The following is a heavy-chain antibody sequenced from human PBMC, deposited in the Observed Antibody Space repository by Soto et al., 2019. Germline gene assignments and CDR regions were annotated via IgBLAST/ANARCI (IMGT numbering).Heavy chain of an antibody. D-gene: IGHD2-2*01. CDR3: AKSLRDCSSTSCYPHGMDG. CDR1: GFTFSSYA. CDR2: ISGSGGST. Sequence: PGGSLRLSCAASGFTFSSYAMSWVRQAPGKGLEWVSAISGSGGSTYYADSVKGRFTISRDNSKNTLYLQMNSLRAEDTAVYYCAKSLRDCSSTSCYPHGMDGWGQGTSVTFSS. V-gene: IGHV3-23*01. J-gene: IGHJ6*02.